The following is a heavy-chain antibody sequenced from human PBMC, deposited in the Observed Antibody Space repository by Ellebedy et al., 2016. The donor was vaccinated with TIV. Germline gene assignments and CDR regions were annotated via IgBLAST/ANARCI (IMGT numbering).Heavy chain of an antibody. V-gene: IGHV4-59*01. CDR2: IFHSGIS. D-gene: IGHD3-16*01. Sequence: SETLSLTXTVSGGSISSYYWSWIRQPPGKGLEWIGFIFHSGISNYNPSLKSRVTISIDTSKNQFSLRLSSVTAADTAVYYCARGGGLFDYWGQGTLVTVSS. CDR3: ARGGGLFDY. J-gene: IGHJ4*02. CDR1: GGSISSYY.